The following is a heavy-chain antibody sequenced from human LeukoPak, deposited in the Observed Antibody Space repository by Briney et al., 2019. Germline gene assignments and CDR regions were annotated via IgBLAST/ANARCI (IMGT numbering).Heavy chain of an antibody. CDR2: IYTSGST. V-gene: IGHV4-61*02. CDR1: GGSISSGSYY. CDR3: AGGPYSSTSCYVD. D-gene: IGHD2-2*01. Sequence: PSQTLSLTCTVSGGSISSGSYYWSWIRQPAGKGLEWIGRIYTSGSTNYNPSLKSRVTISVDTSKNQFSLKLSSVTAADTAVYYCAGGPYSSTSCYVDWGQGTLVTVSS. J-gene: IGHJ1*01.